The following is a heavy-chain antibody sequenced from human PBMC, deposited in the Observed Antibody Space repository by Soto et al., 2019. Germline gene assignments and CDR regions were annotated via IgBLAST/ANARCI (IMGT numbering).Heavy chain of an antibody. D-gene: IGHD2-15*01. V-gene: IGHV3-30*18. Sequence: QVPLVESGGGVVQPGRSLTLSCAASGFTFSRFDMHWVRQAPGKGLEWVAVISEEGNTKYYADSVKGRFTISRDKSSNTLFLHMNSLRAEDTAVYYCAKARTTYTDTYSHRTFDYWGQGILVTVSS. CDR1: GFTFSRFD. J-gene: IGHJ4*02. CDR2: ISEEGNTK. CDR3: AKARTTYTDTYSHRTFDY.